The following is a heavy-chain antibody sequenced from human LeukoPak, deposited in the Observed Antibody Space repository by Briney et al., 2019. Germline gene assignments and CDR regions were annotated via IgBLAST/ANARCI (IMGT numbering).Heavy chain of an antibody. CDR2: IGSDGSGT. D-gene: IGHD6-6*01. CDR1: GFSLSGYL. Sequence: GGSLRLSCAASGFSLSGYLMHWVRQIPGKGLMLVARIGSDGSGTTYADPVKGRFTISRDNSKNTLYLQMNSLRDEDAAVYYCARDKYSSSSYYFDYWGQGTLVTVSS. CDR3: ARDKYSSSSYYFDY. J-gene: IGHJ4*02. V-gene: IGHV3-74*03.